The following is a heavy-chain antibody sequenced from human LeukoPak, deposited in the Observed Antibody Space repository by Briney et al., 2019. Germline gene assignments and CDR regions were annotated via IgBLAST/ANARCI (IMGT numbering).Heavy chain of an antibody. CDR3: AKRDRPCSGDCSAPYYFDY. Sequence: SGGSLRLSCAASGFTFSNYAMSWVRQAPGKGLEWVSSVSSSGVNTYYADSVKGRFTISRDNSRNTVYLQIGSLRAEDTAVYYCAKRDRPCSGDCSAPYYFDYWGQGTLVTVSS. J-gene: IGHJ4*02. D-gene: IGHD2-21*02. V-gene: IGHV3-23*01. CDR2: VSSSGVNT. CDR1: GFTFSNYA.